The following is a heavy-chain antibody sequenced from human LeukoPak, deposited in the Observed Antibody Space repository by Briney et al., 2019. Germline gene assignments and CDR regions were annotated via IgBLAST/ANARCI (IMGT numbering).Heavy chain of an antibody. V-gene: IGHV1-69*13. Sequence: SVKVSCKASGGTFSNYAISWVRQAPGQGLEWMGGIIPIFGTANYAQKFQGRVTITADESTSTAYMELSSLRSEDTAVYYCASRSGSSGYSYFDYWGQGTLVTVSS. CDR3: ASRSGSSGYSYFDY. D-gene: IGHD3-22*01. CDR2: IIPIFGTA. CDR1: GGTFSNYA. J-gene: IGHJ4*02.